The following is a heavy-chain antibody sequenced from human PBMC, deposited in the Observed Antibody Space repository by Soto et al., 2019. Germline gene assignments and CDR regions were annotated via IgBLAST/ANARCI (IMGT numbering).Heavy chain of an antibody. V-gene: IGHV3-23*02. CDR1: GFTIRNYA. Sequence: EVQVLESGGGLVQPGGSLRLSCAASGFTIRNYAMSWVRQAPGKALERVAGISGTTDRTYYRDSVEGRFTIFKDTSKNTLYLEMNSLRAEDTALYRCEGSWTWGQGTLVTVSS. CDR3: EGSWT. D-gene: IGHD5-12*01. CDR2: ISGTTDRT. J-gene: IGHJ1*01.